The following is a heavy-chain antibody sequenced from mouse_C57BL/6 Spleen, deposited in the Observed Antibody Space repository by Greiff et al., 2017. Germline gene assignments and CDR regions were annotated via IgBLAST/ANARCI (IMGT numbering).Heavy chain of an antibody. CDR2: ISSGGDYI. Sequence: EVQGVESGEGLVKPGGSLKLSCAASGFTFSSYAMSWVRQTPEKRLEWVAYISSGGDYIYYADTVKGRFTISRANARNTLYLQMSSLKSEDTAMYYCTRDYDGYARFSYWGQGTLVTVSA. J-gene: IGHJ3*01. CDR1: GFTFSSYA. V-gene: IGHV5-9-1*02. CDR3: TRDYDGYARFSY. D-gene: IGHD2-3*01.